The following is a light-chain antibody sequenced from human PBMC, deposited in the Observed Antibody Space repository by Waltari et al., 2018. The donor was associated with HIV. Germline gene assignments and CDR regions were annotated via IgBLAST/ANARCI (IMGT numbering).Light chain of an antibody. J-gene: IGKJ4*01. CDR3: QQRSSWPLT. CDR1: QSVRSL. Sequence: VLTQSPATLSLSPGESATLSCGASQSVRSLIAWYQQKPGQAPRLLIYDAANRATGIPPRFSGSGSGTDFTLTISSLEPEDFAVYYCQQRSSWPLTFGGGTKVEIK. V-gene: IGKV3-11*01. CDR2: DAA.